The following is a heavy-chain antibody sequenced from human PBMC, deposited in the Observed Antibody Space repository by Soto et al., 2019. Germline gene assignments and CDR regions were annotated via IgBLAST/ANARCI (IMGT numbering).Heavy chain of an antibody. CDR3: ARDGDGDYGNDAFDI. CDR1: GFTFSSYS. CDR2: ISSSSSYI. D-gene: IGHD4-17*01. V-gene: IGHV3-21*01. J-gene: IGHJ3*02. Sequence: EVQLVESGGGLVKPGGSLRLSCAASGFTFSSYSMNWVRQAPGKGLEWVSSISSSSSYIYYADSVKGRFTISRDNANNSLYLQMNSLRADDTAVYYCARDGDGDYGNDAFDIWGQGTMVTVSS.